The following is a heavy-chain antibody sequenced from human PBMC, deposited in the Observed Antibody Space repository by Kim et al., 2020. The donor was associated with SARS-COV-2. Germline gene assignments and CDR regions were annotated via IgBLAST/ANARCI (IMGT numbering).Heavy chain of an antibody. CDR3: AREMHDNWGSLGWHLDL. Sequence: GGSLRLSCTASGFTFSSSDMHWVRQATGEGLEWVSAIGAAGGTYYAAAVKGRFTISRENATNSMHFQLNSMRAEDTAAYYCAREMHDNWGSLGWHLDLWG. V-gene: IGHV3-13*01. D-gene: IGHD7-27*01. CDR2: IGAAGGT. CDR1: GFTFSSSD. J-gene: IGHJ2*01.